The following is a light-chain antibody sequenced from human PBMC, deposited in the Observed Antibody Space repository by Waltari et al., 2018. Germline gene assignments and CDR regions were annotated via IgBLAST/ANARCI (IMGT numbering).Light chain of an antibody. V-gene: IGKV2-30*01. CDR3: QQYNSYPLT. Sequence: DVVMTQSPLSLPVTLGQPASISCRSSQSLVYRDGNTFLNWFQQRPGQSPRRLIYKVSNRDSGVPSRFSGSGSGTEFTLTISSLQPDDFATYYCQQYNSYPLTFGGGTKVEIK. J-gene: IGKJ4*01. CDR2: KVS. CDR1: QSLVYRDGNTF.